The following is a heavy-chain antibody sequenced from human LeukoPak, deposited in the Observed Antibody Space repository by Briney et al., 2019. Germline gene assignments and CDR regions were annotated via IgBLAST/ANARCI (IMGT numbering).Heavy chain of an antibody. J-gene: IGHJ4*02. V-gene: IGHV4-31*03. D-gene: IGHD6-13*01. CDR3: ARTHFSSSWNFDY. CDR2: IYYSGST. Sequence: PSETLSLTCTVSGGSISSGGYYWSWIRQHPGKGLEWIGYIYYSGSTYYNPSLKSRVTISVDTSKNQFSLKLSSVTAADTAVYYCARTHFSSSWNFDYWGQGTLVTVSS. CDR1: GGSISSGGYY.